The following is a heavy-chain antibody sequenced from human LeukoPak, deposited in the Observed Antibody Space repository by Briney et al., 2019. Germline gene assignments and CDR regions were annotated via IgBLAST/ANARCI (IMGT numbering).Heavy chain of an antibody. V-gene: IGHV1-2*02. CDR3: ARDEGWYYFDY. Sequence: ASVKVSCKASGYTFTGYYMHWVRQAPGQGLEWMGWINPNSGGTNYAQKFQGRVTMTRDTSISTAYMELRSLRSDDTAVYYCARDEGWYYFDYWGQGTLVTVSS. D-gene: IGHD6-19*01. CDR1: GYTFTGYY. CDR2: INPNSGGT. J-gene: IGHJ4*02.